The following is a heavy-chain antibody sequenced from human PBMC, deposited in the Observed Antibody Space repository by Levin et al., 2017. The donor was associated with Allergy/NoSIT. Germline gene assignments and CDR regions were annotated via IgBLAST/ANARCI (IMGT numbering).Heavy chain of an antibody. CDR1: GFTFSSYW. Sequence: GGSLRLSCAASGFTFSSYWMHWVRQAPGKGLVWVSRINSDGSSTSYADSVKGRFTISRDNAKNTLYLQMNSLRAEDTAVYYCARGGGRDGYNYFDYWGQGTLVTVSS. D-gene: IGHD5-24*01. J-gene: IGHJ4*02. CDR2: INSDGSST. V-gene: IGHV3-74*01. CDR3: ARGGGRDGYNYFDY.